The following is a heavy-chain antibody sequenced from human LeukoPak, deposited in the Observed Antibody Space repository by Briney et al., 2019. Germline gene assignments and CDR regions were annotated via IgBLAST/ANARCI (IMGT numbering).Heavy chain of an antibody. CDR3: ARDRWGLLGGDF. CDR2: ITQDGSEK. J-gene: IGHJ4*02. Sequence: GGSVRLSCAASGFSFSTYWMSWVRQAPGKGLEWVASITQDGSEKYYVDSVKGRFTISRDNAKNSLYLQMNSLRAEDTAVYYCARDRWGLLGGDFWGQGTLVTVSS. V-gene: IGHV3-7*04. D-gene: IGHD2-8*01. CDR1: GFSFSTYW.